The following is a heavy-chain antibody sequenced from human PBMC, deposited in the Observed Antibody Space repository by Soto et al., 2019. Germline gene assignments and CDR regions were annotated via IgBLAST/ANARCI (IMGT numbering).Heavy chain of an antibody. Sequence: GGSLRLSCSASGFTFSTHSMNWVRQAPGKGLEWISYITSSSVTMYADSVKGRFTISRDNAKNSLYLQMNSLRAEDTAVYFCVGEVGFQLIYWGQGTLVTVSS. CDR1: GFTFSTHS. D-gene: IGHD2-2*01. CDR3: VGEVGFQLIY. J-gene: IGHJ4*02. CDR2: ITSSSVT. V-gene: IGHV3-48*01.